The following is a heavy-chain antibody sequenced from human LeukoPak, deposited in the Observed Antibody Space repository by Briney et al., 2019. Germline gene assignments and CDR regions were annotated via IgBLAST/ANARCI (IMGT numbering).Heavy chain of an antibody. CDR1: GFTFSSSS. CDR2: ITDAVGST. CDR3: AKEIFSGLLYIDY. Sequence: GGSLRLSCAASGFTFSSSSVSWVRQAPGKGLEWVSAITDAVGSTHYADSVKGRFTISSDNSKNTVYLQMNSLRPEDMAVYYCAKEIFSGLLYIDYWGQGTLVTVSS. V-gene: IGHV3-23*01. J-gene: IGHJ4*02. D-gene: IGHD5-12*01.